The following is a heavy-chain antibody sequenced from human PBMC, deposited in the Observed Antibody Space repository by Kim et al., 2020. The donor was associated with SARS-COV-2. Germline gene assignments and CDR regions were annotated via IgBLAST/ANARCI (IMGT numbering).Heavy chain of an antibody. J-gene: IGHJ4*02. CDR1: GFTFSSYA. CDR3: ARGGLRYFDWFP. D-gene: IGHD3-9*01. V-gene: IGHV3-23*01. Sequence: GGSLRLSCAASGFTFSSYAMSWVRQAPGKGLEWVSAISDSGTSAYYADSVRGRFTTSRDNSKNTLYLQMNSLRADDSALYYCARGGLRYFDWFPWGQGTL. CDR2: ISDSGTSA.